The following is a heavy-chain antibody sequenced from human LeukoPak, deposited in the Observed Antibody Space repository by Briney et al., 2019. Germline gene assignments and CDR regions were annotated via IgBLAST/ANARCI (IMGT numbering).Heavy chain of an antibody. Sequence: SETLSLTCTVSGGFISSNNYYWGWIRQPPGKGLEWIGGIYYSGSTYYNPSLKSRVTISVDTSKNQFSLNLSSVTAADTAVYYCAGGFDRSKVGYWGQGTLVTVSS. V-gene: IGHV4-39*07. CDR2: IYYSGST. CDR1: GGFISSNNYY. CDR3: AGGFDRSKVGY. J-gene: IGHJ4*02. D-gene: IGHD3-16*01.